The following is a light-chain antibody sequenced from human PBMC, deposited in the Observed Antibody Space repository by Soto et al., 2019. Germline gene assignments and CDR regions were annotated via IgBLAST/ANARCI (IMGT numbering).Light chain of an antibody. CDR3: AAWDDSLNGVV. CDR1: SSNIGGNI. V-gene: IGLV1-44*01. CDR2: GND. Sequence: QSVLTQPPSASGTPGQMVTISCSGSSSNIGGNIVNWYQQPPGTAPKLLIFGNDQRPSWVPDRFSGSKSGTSASLAISGLQSEDEANYYCAAWDDSLNGVVFGGGTTVTVL. J-gene: IGLJ2*01.